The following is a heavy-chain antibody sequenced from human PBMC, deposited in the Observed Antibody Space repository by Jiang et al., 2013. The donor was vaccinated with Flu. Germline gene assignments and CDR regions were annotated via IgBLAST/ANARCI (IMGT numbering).Heavy chain of an antibody. CDR1: GYNFNSYW. CDR2: FYPGDSDT. D-gene: IGHD3-3*01. V-gene: IGHV5-51*01. CDR3: ARGIYYDIWSGHYTGHTAFDV. J-gene: IGHJ3*01. Sequence: GAEVKKPGESLKISCKVSGYNFNSYWIGWVRQMPGKGLEWMGIFYPGDSDTKYSPSFQGQVTISADWSITTAYLQWSSLKASDTAIYYCARGIYYDIWSGHYTGHTAFDVWGQGTMLTVSA.